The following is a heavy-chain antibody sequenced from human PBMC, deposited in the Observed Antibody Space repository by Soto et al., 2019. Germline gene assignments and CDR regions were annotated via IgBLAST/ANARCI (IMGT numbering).Heavy chain of an antibody. CDR1: GFTFRSYW. Sequence: EVHLVESGGGLVQPGGSLRLSCATSGFTFRSYWMTWVRQAPGKGLEWVASIKQDGSEDHYVDSVKGRFTISRDNAENSLYLQMNSLKVDDTAVYYCARDPGRRSDYWGPGTLVTVSS. J-gene: IGHJ4*02. D-gene: IGHD1-1*01. V-gene: IGHV3-7*03. CDR2: IKQDGSED. CDR3: ARDPGRRSDY.